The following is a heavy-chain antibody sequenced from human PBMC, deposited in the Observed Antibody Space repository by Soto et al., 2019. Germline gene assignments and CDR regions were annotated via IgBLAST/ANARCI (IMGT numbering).Heavy chain of an antibody. J-gene: IGHJ4*02. CDR3: AKGGTYYFDS. Sequence: LSLTCSVSGASISNFYWSWIRQSAGKGLEWIGRLYTRGTTDYNPSLKSRVTMSIDTSKNRVSLSLTSVTAADTAVYYCAKGGTYYFDSWGQGIVVTV. V-gene: IGHV4-4*07. D-gene: IGHD3-16*01. CDR2: LYTRGTT. CDR1: GASISNFY.